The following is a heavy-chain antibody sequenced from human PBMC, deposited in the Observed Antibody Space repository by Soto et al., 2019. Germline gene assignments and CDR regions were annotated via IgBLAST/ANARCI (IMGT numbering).Heavy chain of an antibody. D-gene: IGHD3-22*01. CDR3: ARGSYYYDSSGYYHY. Sequence: ASVKVSCKASGYTLTGYYMHWVRQAPGQGLEWMGWINPNSGGTNYAQKFQGWVTMTRDTSISTAYMELSRLRSDDTAVYYCARGSYYYDSSGYYHYWGQGTLVTVSS. CDR2: INPNSGGT. V-gene: IGHV1-2*04. CDR1: GYTLTGYY. J-gene: IGHJ4*02.